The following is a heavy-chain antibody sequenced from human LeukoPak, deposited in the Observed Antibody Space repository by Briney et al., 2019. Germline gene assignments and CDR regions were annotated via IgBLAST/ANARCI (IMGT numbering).Heavy chain of an antibody. CDR2: ISGSGGST. CDR1: GFNFSSYA. D-gene: IGHD4-17*01. V-gene: IGHV3-23*01. J-gene: IGHJ4*02. CDR3: AKDPHGAKTFDY. Sequence: GGSLRLSCAASGFNFSSYAMSWVRQAPGKGLEWVSAISGSGGSTYYADSVKGRFTISRDNSKTTLSLQMNSLRAEDTAVYYCAKDPHGAKTFDYWGQGTLVTVSS.